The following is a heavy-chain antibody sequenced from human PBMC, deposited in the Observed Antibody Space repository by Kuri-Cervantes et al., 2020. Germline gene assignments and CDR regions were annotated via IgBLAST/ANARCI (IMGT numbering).Heavy chain of an antibody. D-gene: IGHD3-9*01. Sequence: GSLRLSCTVSGGSISSSSYYWGWIRQPPGKGLERIGSIYYSGSTYYNPSLKSRVTISVDTSKNQFSLKLSSVTAADTAVYYCARSYYDILTGYYNDAFDMWGQGTMVTVSS. V-gene: IGHV4-39*07. CDR3: ARSYYDILTGYYNDAFDM. J-gene: IGHJ3*02. CDR1: GGSISSSSYY. CDR2: IYYSGST.